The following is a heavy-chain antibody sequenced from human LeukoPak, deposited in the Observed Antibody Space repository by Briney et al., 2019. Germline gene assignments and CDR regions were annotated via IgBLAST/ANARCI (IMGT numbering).Heavy chain of an antibody. Sequence: GGSLRLSCAASGFTFSDYYMSWIRQAPGKGLEWVSYISSSGSTIYYADSVKGRFTISRDNAKNPLYLQMNSLRAEDTAVYYCASPRYSGSYRIDYWGQGTLVTVSS. CDR1: GFTFSDYY. D-gene: IGHD1-26*01. J-gene: IGHJ4*02. CDR2: ISSSGSTI. CDR3: ASPRYSGSYRIDY. V-gene: IGHV3-11*01.